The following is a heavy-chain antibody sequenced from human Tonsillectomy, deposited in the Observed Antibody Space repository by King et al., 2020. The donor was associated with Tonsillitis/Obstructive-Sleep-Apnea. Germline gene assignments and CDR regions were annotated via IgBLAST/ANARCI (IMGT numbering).Heavy chain of an antibody. CDR3: AHDSANLGYFDY. CDR1: GFSLTTSGVG. J-gene: IGHJ4*02. CDR2: IYWDDDK. D-gene: IGHD4-11*01. Sequence: ITLQESGPTLVKPTQTLTLTCTFSGFSLTTSGVGVGWIRQPPGQALEWLALIYWDDDKYYSPSLKSRLTITKDTSKYQVILTMTDMDPVDTATYYCAHDSANLGYFDYWGQGTLVTVSS. V-gene: IGHV2-5*02.